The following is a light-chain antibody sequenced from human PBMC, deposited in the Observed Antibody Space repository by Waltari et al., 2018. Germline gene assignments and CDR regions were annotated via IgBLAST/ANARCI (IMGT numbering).Light chain of an antibody. CDR2: AVT. CDR1: SSAVGGYDF. CDR3: CSFAGSYTSYVI. J-gene: IGLJ2*01. V-gene: IGLV2-11*01. Sequence: QSALTQPRSVSGSPGQSVTISCPGTSSAVGGYDFFSWYQQHPGKAPKLMITAVTKRPSGVPARFSGSKSGNTASLTISGLQTEDEAAYYCCSFAGSYTSYVIFGGGTKLTVL.